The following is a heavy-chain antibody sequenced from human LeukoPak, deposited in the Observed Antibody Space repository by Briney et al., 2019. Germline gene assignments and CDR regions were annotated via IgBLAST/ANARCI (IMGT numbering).Heavy chain of an antibody. V-gene: IGHV1-46*01. J-gene: IGHJ5*02. D-gene: IGHD5-18*01. CDR3: ARDPTAYSYGQNWFDP. CDR2: INPSGGST. CDR1: GYTFTSYY. Sequence: ASVKVSCKASGYTFTSYYMHWVRQAPGQGLEWMGIINPSGGSTSYAQKFQGRVTMTRDTSTSTVYMELSSLRSEDTAVYYCARDPTAYSYGQNWFDPWGQGTLVAVSS.